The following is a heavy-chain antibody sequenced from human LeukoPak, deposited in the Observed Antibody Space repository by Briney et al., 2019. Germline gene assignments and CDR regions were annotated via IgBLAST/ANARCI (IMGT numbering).Heavy chain of an antibody. J-gene: IGHJ1*01. CDR2: ISGSGGST. Sequence: GGSLRLSCEASGFTFGSYAMSWVRQAPGRGLEWVSGISGSGGSTYSVDSVKGRFTISRDNSNNTLYLQMNSLRAEDTAVYYCAKGLEYCGGDCYLEYFQHWGQGTLVTVSS. V-gene: IGHV3-23*01. CDR3: AKGLEYCGGDCYLEYFQH. D-gene: IGHD2-21*02. CDR1: GFTFGSYA.